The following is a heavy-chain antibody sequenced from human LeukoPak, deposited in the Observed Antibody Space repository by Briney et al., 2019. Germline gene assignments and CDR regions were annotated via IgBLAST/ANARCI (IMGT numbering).Heavy chain of an antibody. V-gene: IGHV4-39*01. CDR3: ASFIGAARFDY. CDR2: IYYSGRT. D-gene: IGHD6-6*01. J-gene: IGHJ4*02. Sequence: PSETLSLTCTVSGGSFSSSSYYWGWIPQPPGKGREWIGSIYYSGRTYYNPSLKSRVTISVDTSKNQFSLKLSSVTAADTAVYYCASFIGAARFDYWGQGTLVTVSS. CDR1: GGSFSSSSYY.